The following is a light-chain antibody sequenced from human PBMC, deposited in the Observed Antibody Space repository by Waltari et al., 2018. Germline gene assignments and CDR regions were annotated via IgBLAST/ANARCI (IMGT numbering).Light chain of an antibody. J-gene: IGKJ4*01. V-gene: IGKV1-39*01. CDR1: QSVSHY. CDR2: AAS. CDR3: QQSYTSPLT. Sequence: DIQMTQSPSSLSASVGDRVTITCRASQSVSHYLSWYQQKPGRAPVLLIYAASSLQSGVPSRFSGSGSGTDFTLTISSLQPDDFASYFCQQSYTSPLTFGGGTRVEI.